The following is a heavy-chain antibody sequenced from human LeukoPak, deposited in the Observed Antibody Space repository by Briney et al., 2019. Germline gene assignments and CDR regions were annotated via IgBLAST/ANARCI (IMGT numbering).Heavy chain of an antibody. V-gene: IGHV3-15*01. CDR3: TTGLQLLYDGLQLDY. CDR2: IKSKTDGGTT. CDR1: GFTFSNAW. D-gene: IGHD3-3*01. J-gene: IGHJ4*02. Sequence: KAGGSLRLSCAASGFTFSNAWMSWVRQAPGKGLEWVGSIKSKTDGGTTDYAAPVKGRFTISGDDSKNTLYLQMNSLKTEDTAVYYCTTGLQLLYDGLQLDYWGQGTLVTVSS.